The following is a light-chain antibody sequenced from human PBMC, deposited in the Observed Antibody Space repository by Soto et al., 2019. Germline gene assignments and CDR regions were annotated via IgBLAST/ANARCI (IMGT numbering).Light chain of an antibody. Sequence: EILMTQSPATLSVSPGERVTFSCRASQSVSYYLAWYQQKPGQAPRPLIYDASTRATGIPARFSGSGSGTEFTLTISSLQSEDFAVYYCQQYNNWPRTFGQGTKVDIK. V-gene: IGKV3-15*01. CDR3: QQYNNWPRT. J-gene: IGKJ1*01. CDR2: DAS. CDR1: QSVSYY.